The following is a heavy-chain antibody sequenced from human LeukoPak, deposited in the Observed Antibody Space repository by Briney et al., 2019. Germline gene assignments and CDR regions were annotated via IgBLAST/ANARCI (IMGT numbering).Heavy chain of an antibody. CDR2: IYHSGST. CDR3: ARDRGYSYGPFDY. J-gene: IGHJ4*02. D-gene: IGHD5-18*01. CDR1: GGSISSGNYY. V-gene: IGHV4-30-4*01. Sequence: SETLSLTCTVSGGSISSGNYYWSWIRQPPGKGLEWIGYIYHSGSTYYNPSLKSRVTISADTSKNQFSLKLSSVTAADTAVYYCARDRGYSYGPFDYWGQGTLVTVSS.